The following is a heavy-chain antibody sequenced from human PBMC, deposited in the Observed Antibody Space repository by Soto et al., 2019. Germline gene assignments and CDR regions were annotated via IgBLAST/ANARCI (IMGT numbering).Heavy chain of an antibody. Sequence: GGSLRLSCAASGFTFSSYGMHWVRQAPGKGLEWVAVIWYDGSNKYYADSVKGRFTISRDNSKNTLYLQMNSLRAEDTAVYYCARGAPGVATIDYYYYGMDVWGQGTTVTVSS. CDR2: IWYDGSNK. D-gene: IGHD5-12*01. J-gene: IGHJ6*02. CDR3: ARGAPGVATIDYYYYGMDV. V-gene: IGHV3-33*01. CDR1: GFTFSSYG.